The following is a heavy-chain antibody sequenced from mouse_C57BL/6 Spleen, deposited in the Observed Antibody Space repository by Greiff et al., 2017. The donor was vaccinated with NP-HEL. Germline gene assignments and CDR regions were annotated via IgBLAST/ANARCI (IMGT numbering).Heavy chain of an antibody. D-gene: IGHD2-4*01. CDR2: ISNGGGST. CDR1: GFTFSDYY. Sequence: EVQGVESGGGLVQPGGSLKLSCAASGFTFSDYYMYWVRQTPEKRLEWVAYISNGGGSTYYPDTVKGRFTISRDNAKNTLYLQMSRLKSEDTAMYYCARHDYDYAVGAMDYWGQGTSVTVSS. CDR3: ARHDYDYAVGAMDY. J-gene: IGHJ4*01. V-gene: IGHV5-12*01.